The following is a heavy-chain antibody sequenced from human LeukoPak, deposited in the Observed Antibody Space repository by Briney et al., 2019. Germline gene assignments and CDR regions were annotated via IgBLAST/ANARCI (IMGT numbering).Heavy chain of an antibody. CDR2: INPNSGGT. CDR1: GYTFTGYY. V-gene: IGHV1-2*02. J-gene: IGHJ4*02. CDR3: ARDRRKWSFPPTSITMVRGVIKHFDY. Sequence: GASGKVSCKASGYTFTGYYMHWVRQAPGQGLEWMGWINPNSGGTNYAKRLQGRVTMTRDTSISTAYMKLSRLRSDDTAVYYWARDRRKWSFPPTSITMVRGVIKHFDYWGQGTLVTVSS. D-gene: IGHD3-10*01.